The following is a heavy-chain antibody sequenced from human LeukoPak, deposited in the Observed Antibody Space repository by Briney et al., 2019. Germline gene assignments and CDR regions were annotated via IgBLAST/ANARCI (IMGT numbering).Heavy chain of an antibody. V-gene: IGHV3-53*01. CDR1: GFTVSSNY. CDR2: IYSGGST. J-gene: IGHJ4*02. CDR3: ARDLAGWYGH. Sequence: GGSLRLSCAASGFTVSSNYMSWVRQAPGKGLEWVSVIYSGGSTYYADSVKGRFTISRGNSKNTLYLQMNGLRAEDTAVYYCARDLAGWYGHWGQGTLVTVSS. D-gene: IGHD6-19*01.